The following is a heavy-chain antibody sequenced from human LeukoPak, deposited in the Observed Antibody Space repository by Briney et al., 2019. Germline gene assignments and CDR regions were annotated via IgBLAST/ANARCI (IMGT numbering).Heavy chain of an antibody. J-gene: IGHJ4*02. CDR2: ISGSGGST. V-gene: IGHV3-23*01. Sequence: GGSLRLSCAASGFSVSASYMSWVRQAPGKGLEWVSAISGSGGSTYYADSVKGRFTISRDNSKNTLYLQMNSLRAEDTAVYYCAKTGGSGWYSDYWGQGTLVTVSS. CDR3: AKTGGSGWYSDY. CDR1: GFSVSASY. D-gene: IGHD6-19*01.